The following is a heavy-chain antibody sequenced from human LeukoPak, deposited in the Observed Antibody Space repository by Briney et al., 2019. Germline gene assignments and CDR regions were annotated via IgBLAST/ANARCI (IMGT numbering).Heavy chain of an antibody. J-gene: IGHJ3*02. CDR1: GFTFSSYS. D-gene: IGHD6-19*01. CDR3: ARDQGIAVAGAFDI. Sequence: GRSLRLSCAASGFTFSSYSMNWVRQAPGKGLEWVSSISSSSSYIYYADSVKGRFTISRDNAKNSLYLQMNSLRAEDTAVYYCARDQGIAVAGAFDIWGQGTMVTVSS. V-gene: IGHV3-21*01. CDR2: ISSSSSYI.